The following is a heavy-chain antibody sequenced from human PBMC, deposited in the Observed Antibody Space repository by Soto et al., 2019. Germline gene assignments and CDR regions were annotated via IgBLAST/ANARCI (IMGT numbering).Heavy chain of an antibody. CDR2: ISGSGDST. D-gene: IGHD6-19*01. CDR3: SRRSSGWYFDY. Sequence: PGGSLRLSCAASGFTFSSYAMSWVRQAPGKGLEWVSVISGSGDSTYYADSVKGRFTISRDNSKNTLYLQMNSLRAEDTAVYYCSRRSSGWYFDYWGQGTLVTVSS. J-gene: IGHJ4*02. V-gene: IGHV3-23*01. CDR1: GFTFSSYA.